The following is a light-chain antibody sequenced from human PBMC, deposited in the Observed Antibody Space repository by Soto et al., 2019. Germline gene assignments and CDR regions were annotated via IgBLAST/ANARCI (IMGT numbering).Light chain of an antibody. J-gene: IGLJ1*01. V-gene: IGLV2-14*01. CDR3: SSYTSSSTPEV. CDR2: EVS. CDR1: SSDVGGYNY. Sequence: QSVLTQPASVSGSPGQSITISCTGTSSDVGGYNYVSWYQQHPGKAPKLMIYEVSHRPSGVSDRFSGSKSGNTASLTISGLQAEDEGDYYCSSYTSSSTPEVFGTGTKLTVL.